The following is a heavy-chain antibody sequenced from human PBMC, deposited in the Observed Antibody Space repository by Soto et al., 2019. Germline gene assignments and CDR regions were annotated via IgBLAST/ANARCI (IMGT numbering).Heavy chain of an antibody. CDR3: VRRDSNGFYDN. J-gene: IGHJ4*02. CDR2: ITGSGGGT. Sequence: EVQLLESGGGLVHPGGSLRLSCAASGCTFSSYVMSWVRQAPGKGLEWVSPITGSGGGTYYADSVKGRFTISRDNYKNTLYLPMNSLRVEDTAVYYWVRRDSNGFYDNWGQGTLVTVSS. V-gene: IGHV3-23*01. CDR1: GCTFSSYV. D-gene: IGHD5-18*01.